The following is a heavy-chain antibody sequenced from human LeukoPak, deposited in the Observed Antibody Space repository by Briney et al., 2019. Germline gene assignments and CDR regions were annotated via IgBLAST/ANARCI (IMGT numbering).Heavy chain of an antibody. V-gene: IGHV4-59*08. J-gene: IGHJ3*02. Sequence: SRVTISVDTSKNQFSLKLSSVTAADTAVYYCARLKARDAFDIWGQGTVVTVSS. CDR3: ARLKARDAFDI.